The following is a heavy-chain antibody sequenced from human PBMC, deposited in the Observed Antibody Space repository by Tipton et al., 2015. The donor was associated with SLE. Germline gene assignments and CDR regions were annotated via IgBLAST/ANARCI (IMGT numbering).Heavy chain of an antibody. Sequence: SLRLSCAASGFTVSSNYMTWVRQAPGKGLEWVSVLYSGGATYYADSVKGRFTISRDNSKNTLYLHMNALKSDDTAVYYCAKKMTGTFSPGLDVWGQGTTVTVSS. J-gene: IGHJ6*02. D-gene: IGHD1-7*01. CDR2: LYSGGAT. V-gene: IGHV3-53*05. CDR3: AKKMTGTFSPGLDV. CDR1: GFTVSSNY.